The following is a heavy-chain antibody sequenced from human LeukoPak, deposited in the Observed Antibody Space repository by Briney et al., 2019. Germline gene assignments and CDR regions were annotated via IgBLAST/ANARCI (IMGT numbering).Heavy chain of an antibody. V-gene: IGHV4-30-2*01. CDR1: GGSISSGDYY. D-gene: IGHD3-16*01. CDR2: IYHSGST. Sequence: SETLSLTCTVSGGSISSGDYYWSWIRQPPGKGLEWIGYIYHSGSTYYNPSLKSRVTISGDTSKNQFSLKLNSVTAADTAVYYCARGLWGSSTTTYYFDSWGQGTLVTVSS. J-gene: IGHJ4*02. CDR3: ARGLWGSSTTTYYFDS.